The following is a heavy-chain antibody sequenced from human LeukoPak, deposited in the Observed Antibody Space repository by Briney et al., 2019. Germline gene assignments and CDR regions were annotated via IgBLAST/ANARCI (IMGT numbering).Heavy chain of an antibody. V-gene: IGHV4-34*01. Sequence: SETLSLTCAVYGGSFSGYYWSWIRQPPGKGLEWIGEINHSGSTNYNPSLKSRVTISVDTSKNQFSLKLSSVTAADTAVYYCARQGGYSYGYYYYYYYMDVWGKGTTVTVSS. CDR3: ARQGGYSYGYYYYYYYMDV. CDR1: GGSFSGYY. J-gene: IGHJ6*03. CDR2: INHSGST. D-gene: IGHD5-18*01.